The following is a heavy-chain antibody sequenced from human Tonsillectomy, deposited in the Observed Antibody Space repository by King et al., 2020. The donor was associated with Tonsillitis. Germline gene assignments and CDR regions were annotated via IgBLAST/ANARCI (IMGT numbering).Heavy chain of an antibody. V-gene: IGHV3-53*01. D-gene: IGHD1-26*01. CDR2: IYSGGST. J-gene: IGHJ4*02. Sequence: VQLVESGGGLIQPGGSLRLSCAASGFTVSSNYMSWVRQAPGKGLEWVSVIYSGGSTYYADSVKGRFTISTDNSKNTLYLQMNSLGAEDTAVYYCAREWGYIVGATTGFDYWGQGTLVTVSS. CDR1: GFTVSSNY. CDR3: AREWGYIVGATTGFDY.